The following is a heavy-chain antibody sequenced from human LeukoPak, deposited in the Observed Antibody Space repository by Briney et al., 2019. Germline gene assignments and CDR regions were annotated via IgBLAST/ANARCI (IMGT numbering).Heavy chain of an antibody. CDR2: INTGGSST. V-gene: IGHV3-74*01. D-gene: IGHD6-13*01. J-gene: IGHJ5*02. Sequence: GGSLRLSCAASGFTFSSYWMHWVRQAPGKGLVWASRINTGGSSTSYADSVKGRFTISRDNAKNTLYLQMNSLRAEDTAVYYCARESGIAAALDLRGQGTLVTVSS. CDR3: ARESGIAAALDL. CDR1: GFTFSSYW.